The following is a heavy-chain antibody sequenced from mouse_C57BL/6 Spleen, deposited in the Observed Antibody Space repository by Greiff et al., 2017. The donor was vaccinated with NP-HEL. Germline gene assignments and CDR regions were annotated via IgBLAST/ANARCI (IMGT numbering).Heavy chain of an antibody. CDR3: ARYSSGYFYAMDY. CDR1: GYTFTSYD. Sequence: QVHVKQSGPELVKPGASVKLSCKASGYTFTSYDINWVKQRPGQGLEWIGWIYPRDGSTKYNEKFKGKATLTVDTSSSTAYMELHSLTSEDSAVYFCARYSSGYFYAMDYWGQGTSVTVSS. CDR2: IYPRDGST. D-gene: IGHD3-2*02. J-gene: IGHJ4*01. V-gene: IGHV1-85*01.